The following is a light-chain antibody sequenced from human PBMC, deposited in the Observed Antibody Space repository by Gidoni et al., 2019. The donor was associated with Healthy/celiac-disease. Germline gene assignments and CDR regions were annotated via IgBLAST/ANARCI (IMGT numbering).Light chain of an antibody. J-gene: IGLJ1*01. CDR3: QSYDNSLIDSYV. CDR1: NSNIRAGHA. CDR2: ANS. Sequence: QSVLTQPPSVSGAPGQRVPISCPGSNSNIRAGHAVHWYQQLPGTAPKLLISANSNRPSGVPARFSGSQSGTSASLAITGLQAEDEAEYYCQSYDNSLIDSYVFGTGTKVTVL. V-gene: IGLV1-40*01.